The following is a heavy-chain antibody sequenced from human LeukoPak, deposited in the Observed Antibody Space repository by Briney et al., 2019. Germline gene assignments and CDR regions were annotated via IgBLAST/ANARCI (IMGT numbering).Heavy chain of an antibody. CDR2: IYYSGST. Sequence: PSQTLSLTCTVSGGSISSSSYYWGWIRQPPGKGLEWIGSIYYSGSTYYNPSLKSRVTISVDTSKSQFSLRLSSVTAADTAVYYCARQVLVPAPYYYYGMDVWGQGTTVTVSS. CDR1: GGSISSSSYY. V-gene: IGHV4-39*01. J-gene: IGHJ6*02. CDR3: ARQVLVPAPYYYYGMDV. D-gene: IGHD2-2*01.